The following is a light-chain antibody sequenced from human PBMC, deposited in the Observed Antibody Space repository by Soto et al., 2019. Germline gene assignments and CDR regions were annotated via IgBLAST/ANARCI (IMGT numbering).Light chain of an antibody. CDR2: EVT. Sequence: QSALTQPASVSGSPGQSITISCTGTSSDIGSYDYVSWYQQHPGKAPNLIIYEVTDRPSGVSNRFSGSKSGNTASLTISGPKSEDGADYHSRSFKNTSTRLFGGGTNLTA. CDR1: SSDIGSYDY. J-gene: IGLJ7*02. CDR3: RSFKNTSTRL. V-gene: IGLV2-14*01.